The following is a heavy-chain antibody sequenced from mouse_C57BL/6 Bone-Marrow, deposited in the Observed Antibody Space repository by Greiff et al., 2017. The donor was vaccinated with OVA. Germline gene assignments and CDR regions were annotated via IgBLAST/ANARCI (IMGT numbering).Heavy chain of an antibody. J-gene: IGHJ3*01. D-gene: IGHD2-4*01. CDR1: GFTFSSYA. CDR2: ISSGGDYI. V-gene: IGHV5-9-1*02. Sequence: EVKVEESGEGLVKPGGSLKLSCAASGFTFSSYAMSWVRQTPEKRLEWVAYISSGGDYIYYADTVKGRFTISRDNARNTLYLQMSSLKSEDTAMYYCTLYYDYLFAYWGQGTLVTVSA. CDR3: TLYYDYLFAY.